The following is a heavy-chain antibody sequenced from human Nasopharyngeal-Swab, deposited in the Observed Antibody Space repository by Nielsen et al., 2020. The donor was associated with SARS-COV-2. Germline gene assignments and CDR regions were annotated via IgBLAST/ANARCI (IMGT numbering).Heavy chain of an antibody. J-gene: IGHJ6*02. CDR3: TRGDKYAMDV. V-gene: IGHV3-33*01. Sequence: GESLKISCAASGFTFSSYGMHWVRQAPGKGLEWVAVIWYDGSNKYYADSVKGRFTISRDSAKNTVYLQMNSLRAEDTAMYYCTRGDKYAMDVWGQGTTVIVSS. CDR1: GFTFSSYG. CDR2: IWYDGSNK.